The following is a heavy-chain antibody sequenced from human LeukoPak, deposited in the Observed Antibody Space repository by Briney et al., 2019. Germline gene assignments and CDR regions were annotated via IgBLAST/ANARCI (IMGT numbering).Heavy chain of an antibody. Sequence: GGSLRLSCAAYGFTLSSYWMHWVRHAPGKGLVWVSRINSDGSSTTYADSVKGRITISRDNAKNTLYLQMNSLRAEDTAVYYCAREDYSDYYMDVWGKGTTVTVSS. J-gene: IGHJ6*03. CDR2: INSDGSST. V-gene: IGHV3-74*01. CDR3: AREDYSDYYMDV. D-gene: IGHD4-11*01. CDR1: GFTLSSYW.